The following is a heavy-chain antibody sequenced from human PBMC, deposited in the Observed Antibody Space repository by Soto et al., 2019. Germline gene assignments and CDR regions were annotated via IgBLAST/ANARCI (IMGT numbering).Heavy chain of an antibody. J-gene: IGHJ4*02. V-gene: IGHV1-3*01. D-gene: IGHD5-18*01. Sequence: GPSVKVSCKASGYTFTSYAMHWVRQAPGQRLEWMGWINAGNGNTKYSQKFQGRVTITRDTSASTAYMELSSLRSEDTAVYYCARDTGYSYGYNWGQGTLLTVSS. CDR2: INAGNGNT. CDR3: ARDTGYSYGYN. CDR1: GYTFTSYA.